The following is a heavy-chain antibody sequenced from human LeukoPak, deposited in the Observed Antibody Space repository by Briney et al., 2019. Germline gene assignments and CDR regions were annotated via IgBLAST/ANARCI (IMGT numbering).Heavy chain of an antibody. CDR2: IIPIFGTA. D-gene: IGHD3/OR15-3a*01. Sequence: GASVKVSCKASGGTFSSYAISWVRQAPGQGLEWMGGIIPIFGTANYAQKFQGRVTITTDESTSTAYMELSSLRSEDTAVYYCARNNLDAYYYYMDVWGKGTTATVSS. V-gene: IGHV1-69*05. CDR1: GGTFSSYA. J-gene: IGHJ6*03. CDR3: ARNNLDAYYYYMDV.